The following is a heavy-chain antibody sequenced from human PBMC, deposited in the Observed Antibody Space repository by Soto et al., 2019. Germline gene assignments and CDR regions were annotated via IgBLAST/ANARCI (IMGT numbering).Heavy chain of an antibody. CDR3: ARQVPAAIRLGWFDP. Sequence: SETLSLTCTVSGGSISRSTYYWGWIRQPPGKGLEWIGSIYYSGSTYYRPSLKSRVTISVDTSKNQFSLKLSPVTAADTAVYYCARQVPAAIRLGWFDPWGQGTLVTVSS. D-gene: IGHD2-2*02. J-gene: IGHJ5*02. CDR1: GGSISRSTYY. CDR2: IYYSGST. V-gene: IGHV4-39*01.